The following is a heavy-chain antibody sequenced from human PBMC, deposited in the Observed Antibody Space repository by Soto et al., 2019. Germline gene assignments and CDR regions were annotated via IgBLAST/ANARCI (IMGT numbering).Heavy chain of an antibody. Sequence: EVQLLESGGGLVQPGGSLRVSCVASGFSFSGYTMTWVRQPPGKGLEGVASISGTGLSTYYADSVKGRFTVSRDNSKKTVNLQMNTLRTEDTAIYFCAKIARPSPTSGTLDSWGQGTLVTVSS. CDR3: AKIARPSPTSGTLDS. CDR1: GFSFSGYT. CDR2: ISGTGLST. J-gene: IGHJ4*02. D-gene: IGHD6-19*01. V-gene: IGHV3-23*01.